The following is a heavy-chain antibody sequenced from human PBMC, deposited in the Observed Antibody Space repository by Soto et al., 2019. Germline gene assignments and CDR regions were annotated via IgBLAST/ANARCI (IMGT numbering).Heavy chain of an antibody. CDR2: VYYTGSA. V-gene: IGHV4-39*01. Sequence: SETLSLTCSVSGDSTSNTNFYWAWIRQPPGKGLEWIGSVYYTGSAYYNPSLKSRLTISVDTANNQFSLKVHSVTAADTALYYCARQANRHFDSWGQGALVTVSS. J-gene: IGHJ4*02. D-gene: IGHD3-3*01. CDR3: ARQANRHFDS. CDR1: GDSTSNTNFY.